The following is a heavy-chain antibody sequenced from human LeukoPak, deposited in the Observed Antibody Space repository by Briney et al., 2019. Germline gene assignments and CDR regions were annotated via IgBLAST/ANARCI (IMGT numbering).Heavy chain of an antibody. J-gene: IGHJ4*02. CDR2: ISYDGSNK. V-gene: IGHV3-30*03. Sequence: PGGSLRLSCAASGFTFSSYAMSWVRQAPGKGLEWVAVISYDGSNKYYADSVKGRFTISRDNSKNTLYLQMNSLRAEDTAVYYCARDVLGKGLTRHFDYWGQGTLVTVSS. CDR3: ARDVLGKGLTRHFDY. CDR1: GFTFSSYA. D-gene: IGHD1-26*01.